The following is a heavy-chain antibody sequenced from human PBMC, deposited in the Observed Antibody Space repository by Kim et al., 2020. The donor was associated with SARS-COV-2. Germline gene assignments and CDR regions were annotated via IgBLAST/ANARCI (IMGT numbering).Heavy chain of an antibody. J-gene: IGHJ3*02. D-gene: IGHD3-3*01. CDR3: ARAGGRDGYDFWEDAFDI. V-gene: IGHV4-59*01. Sequence: KSRVTISVDTSKNQFSLKLSSVTAADTAVYYCARAGGRDGYDFWEDAFDIWGQGTMVTVSS.